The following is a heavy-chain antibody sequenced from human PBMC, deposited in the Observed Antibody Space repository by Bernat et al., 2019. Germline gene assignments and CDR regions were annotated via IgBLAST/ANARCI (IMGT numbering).Heavy chain of an antibody. V-gene: IGHV3-7*03. Sequence: VQLVESGGGVVQPGRSLRLSCAASGFTFRNYWMSWVRRAPGKGLEWVANIKEDGSEKYYVDSVRGRFTISRDNGKNSLYLQMNSLRAEDTAVYYCASLSSGNSPDYWGQGTLVTVSS. CDR2: IKEDGSEK. J-gene: IGHJ4*02. CDR3: ASLSSGNSPDY. CDR1: GFTFRNYW. D-gene: IGHD3-22*01.